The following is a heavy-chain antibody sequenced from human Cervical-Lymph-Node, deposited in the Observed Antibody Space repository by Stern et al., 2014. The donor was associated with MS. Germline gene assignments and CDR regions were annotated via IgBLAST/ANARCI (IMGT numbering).Heavy chain of an antibody. J-gene: IGHJ6*02. CDR1: GDTLSSHT. V-gene: IGHV1-69*16. CDR3: ATGAHGIDI. D-gene: IGHD3-10*01. Sequence: VQLVQSGAEVKKVGSSVKVSCKASGDTLSSHTISWVRQAPGQGLEWMGGLIPVLGATNYAQKFQGSVKITSDETTSTAPMEMSSLGSEDTGVYYCATGAHGIDIWGQGTAVSVSS. CDR2: LIPVLGAT.